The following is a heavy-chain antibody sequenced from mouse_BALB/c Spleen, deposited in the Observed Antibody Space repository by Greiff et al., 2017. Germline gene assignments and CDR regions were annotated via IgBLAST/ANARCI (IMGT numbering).Heavy chain of an antibody. CDR1: GFDFSRYW. V-gene: IGHV4-1*02. Sequence: EVKVVESGGGLVQPGGSLKLSCAASGFDFSRYWMSWVRQAPGKGLEWIGEINPDSSTINYTPSLKDKFIISRDNAKNTLYLQMSKVRSEDTALYYCARRDYGYWYFDVWGAGTTVTVSS. CDR3: ARRDYGYWYFDV. D-gene: IGHD1-1*01. CDR2: INPDSSTI. J-gene: IGHJ1*01.